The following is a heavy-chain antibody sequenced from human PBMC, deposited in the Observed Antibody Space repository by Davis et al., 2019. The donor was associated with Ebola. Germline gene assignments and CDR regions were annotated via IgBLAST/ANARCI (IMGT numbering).Heavy chain of an antibody. D-gene: IGHD3-22*01. J-gene: IGHJ4*02. CDR1: GYTFTSYG. Sequence: ASVKVSCKASGYTFTSYGISWVXPXXXXXXXXXXSISAYNGNTNYAQKLQGRVTMTTDTSTSTAYMEMRSLRSDDTAVYYCARSITMIVVGYFDYWGQGXXVTVSS. CDR3: ARSITMIVVGYFDY. V-gene: IGHV1-18*01. CDR2: ISAYNGNT.